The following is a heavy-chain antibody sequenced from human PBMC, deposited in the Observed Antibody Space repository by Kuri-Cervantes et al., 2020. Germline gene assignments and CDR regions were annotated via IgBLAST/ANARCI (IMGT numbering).Heavy chain of an antibody. Sequence: GGSLRLSCAASGFTFSSYSMNWVRQAPGKGLEWVANIKQDGSEKYYVDSVKGRFTISRDNAKNSLYLQMNSLRAEDTAVYYCARDGKQRWLQLYYYGMDVWGQGTTVTVSS. J-gene: IGHJ6*02. D-gene: IGHD5-24*01. V-gene: IGHV3-7*01. CDR3: ARDGKQRWLQLYYYGMDV. CDR2: IKQDGSEK. CDR1: GFTFSSYS.